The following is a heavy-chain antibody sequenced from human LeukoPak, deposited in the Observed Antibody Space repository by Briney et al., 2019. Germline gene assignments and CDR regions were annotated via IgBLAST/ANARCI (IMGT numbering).Heavy chain of an antibody. CDR2: INTNTGNP. D-gene: IGHD6-13*01. J-gene: IGHJ4*02. CDR3: ARVRVPIAAAGTGRPLWGRYFDY. Sequence: ASVKVSCMDSVYTFSSYAMNWVRQALGQGLWWMGWINTNTGNPKYAQGLTGPFVPSLDTSVSTEYLQISSLKAEDTAVYYCARVRVPIAAAGTGRPLWGRYFDYWGQGTLVTVSS. V-gene: IGHV7-4-1*02. CDR1: VYTFSSYA.